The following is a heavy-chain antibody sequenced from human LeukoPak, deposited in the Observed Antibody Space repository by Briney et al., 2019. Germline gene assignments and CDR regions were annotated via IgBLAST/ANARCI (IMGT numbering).Heavy chain of an antibody. V-gene: IGHV1-8*01. Sequence: GAAVKVSCKASGYTFTSYDINWVRQGPGQGLGWMGWLNPNSGNTGYAQKFQGRVTMTRHTSISTAYMELSSLRSEDTAVYYCARGRMVRGVTWWFDPWGQGTLVTVSS. D-gene: IGHD3-10*01. CDR1: GYTFTSYD. CDR3: ARGRMVRGVTWWFDP. J-gene: IGHJ5*02. CDR2: LNPNSGNT.